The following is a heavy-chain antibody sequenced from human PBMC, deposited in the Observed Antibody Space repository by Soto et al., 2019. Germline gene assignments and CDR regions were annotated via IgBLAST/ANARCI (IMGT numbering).Heavy chain of an antibody. J-gene: IGHJ6*02. CDR3: AGPTAHYYYYGMEA. CDR1: GYSFTSYW. V-gene: IGHV5-51*01. CDR2: IYPCDSYT. D-gene: IGHD4-4*01. Sequence: GESLKISCKGSGYSFTSYWIGWVRQIPWKGLEWMGIIYPCDSYTRYSPSFQGQVTISADKSISTAYLQWSSLKASDTAMYYCAGPTAHYYYYGMEAWGQETTVNVSS.